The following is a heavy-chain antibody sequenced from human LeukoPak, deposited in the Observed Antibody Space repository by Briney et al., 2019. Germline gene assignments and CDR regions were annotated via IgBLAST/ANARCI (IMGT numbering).Heavy chain of an antibody. CDR3: TTHIRVTATADH. CDR2: IRRESDGGTT. J-gene: IGHJ4*02. Sequence: GGSLRLSCAASGFTFSSYGMSWVRQAPGKGLEWLGRIRRESDGGTTDYAAPVKDRFTISRDDSKSTVYLQMNSLRIEDTAVYYCTTHIRVTATADHWGQGTPVTVSS. D-gene: IGHD2-21*02. V-gene: IGHV3-15*01. CDR1: GFTFSSYG.